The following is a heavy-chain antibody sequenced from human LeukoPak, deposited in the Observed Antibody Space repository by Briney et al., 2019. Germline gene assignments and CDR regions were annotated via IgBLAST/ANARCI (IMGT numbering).Heavy chain of an antibody. J-gene: IGHJ4*02. Sequence: GGSPRLSCAASGFTFSSSWMSWVRQAPGRGLEWVANIKEDGNAKYYVDSVKGRFTVSRDNAKNSLYLQINSLRAEDTAVYYCARESWYHFDYWGQGTLVTVSS. CDR2: IKEDGNAK. V-gene: IGHV3-7*01. D-gene: IGHD6-13*01. CDR1: GFTFSSSW. CDR3: ARESWYHFDY.